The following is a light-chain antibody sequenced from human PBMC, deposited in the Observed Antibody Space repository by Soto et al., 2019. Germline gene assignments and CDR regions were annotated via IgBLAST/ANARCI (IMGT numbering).Light chain of an antibody. CDR2: AAS. Sequence: DMVMTQSPDSLTVSLGAGATINCKSSQTILYSSDNKNYLAWYQQKPGKAPKLLIYAASSLQSGVPSRFSGSGSGTDFTLTISSLEPEDFAVYYCQQHTDWVTFGGGTKVDIK. V-gene: IGKV4-1*01. CDR1: QTILYSSDNKNY. J-gene: IGKJ4*01. CDR3: QQHTDWVT.